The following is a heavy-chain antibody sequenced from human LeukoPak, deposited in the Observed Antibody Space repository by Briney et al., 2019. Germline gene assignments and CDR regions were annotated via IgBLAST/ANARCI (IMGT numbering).Heavy chain of an antibody. CDR2: IYPGDSDT. D-gene: IGHD2-2*02. CDR3: ARGTCSSTSCYRGAWFDY. CDR1: GYRFTRYW. Sequence: GESLKISCKGSGYRFTRYWIGWVRQMPGKGLEWMGIIYPGDSDTRISPSLQGQVTISVDKSIDTANLQWSSLMASDTAIYYCARGTCSSTSCYRGAWFDYWGQGTLVTVSS. V-gene: IGHV5-51*01. J-gene: IGHJ4*02.